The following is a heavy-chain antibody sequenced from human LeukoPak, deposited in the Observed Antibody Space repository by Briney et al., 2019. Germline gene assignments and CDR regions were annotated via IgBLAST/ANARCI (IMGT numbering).Heavy chain of an antibody. J-gene: IGHJ4*02. V-gene: IGHV1-18*01. CDR2: ISAYNGST. CDR1: GYTFTSYG. CDR3: ARDPRDYYDSSGYYLFDY. Sequence: ASVKVSCKASGYTFTSYGISWVRQAPGQGLEWMGWISAYNGSTNYAQKLQGRVTMTTDTSTSTAYMELRSLRSDDTAVYYCARDPRDYYDSSGYYLFDYWGQGTLVTVSS. D-gene: IGHD3-22*01.